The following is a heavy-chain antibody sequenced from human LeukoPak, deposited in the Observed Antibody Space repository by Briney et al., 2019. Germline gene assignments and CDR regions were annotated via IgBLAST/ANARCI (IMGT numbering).Heavy chain of an antibody. CDR1: GFTFSSYS. D-gene: IGHD1-1*01. V-gene: IGHV3-21*01. CDR2: ISSSSSYI. CDR3: ARDSPEAAQTDIFDY. J-gene: IGHJ4*02. Sequence: PGGSLRLSCAASGFTFSSYSMNWVRQAPGKGLEWVSSISSSSSYIYYADSVKGRFTISRDNAKNSLYLQMNSLRAEDTAVYYCARDSPEAAQTDIFDYWGQGTLVTVSS.